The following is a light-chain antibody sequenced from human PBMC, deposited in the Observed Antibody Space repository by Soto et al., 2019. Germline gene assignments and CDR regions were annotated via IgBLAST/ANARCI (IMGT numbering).Light chain of an antibody. CDR3: QQYSKWPLT. CDR2: GAS. CDR1: HSVSRY. Sequence: EIEMTQSPATLSVPPGERVTLSCRASHSVSRYLAWYEQKPGQAPRLLIYGASTGATGIPARFSGSGSGTEFILTISSLQSEDFAVYYCQQYSKWPLTFGGGTKVDI. V-gene: IGKV3-15*01. J-gene: IGKJ4*01.